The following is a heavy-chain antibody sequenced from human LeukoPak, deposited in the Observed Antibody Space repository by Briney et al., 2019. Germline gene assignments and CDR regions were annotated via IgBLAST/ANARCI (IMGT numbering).Heavy chain of an antibody. CDR1: GGSISSYY. V-gene: IGHV4-59*01. D-gene: IGHD1-26*01. CDR2: IYYSGST. J-gene: IGHJ4*02. CDR3: AALVGATVSY. Sequence: PSETLSLTCTVSGGSISSYYWSWIRQPPGKGLEWIGYIYYSGSTNYNPSLKSRVTISVDTSKNQFSLKLSSVTAADTAVYYCAALVGATVSYWGQGTLVTVFS.